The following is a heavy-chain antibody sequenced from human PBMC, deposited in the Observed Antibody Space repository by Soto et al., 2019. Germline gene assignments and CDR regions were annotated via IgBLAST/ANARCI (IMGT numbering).Heavy chain of an antibody. J-gene: IGHJ4*02. V-gene: IGHV3-30*18. D-gene: IGHD1-20*01. CDR2: ISYDGSNK. CDR1: GFTFSSYG. CDR3: AKPSRGGYNWNYFDY. Sequence: PGGSLRLSXVASGFTFSSYGMHWVRQAPGKGLEWVAVISYDGSNKYYADSVKGRFTISRDNSKNTLYLQMNSLRAEDTDVYYCAKPSRGGYNWNYFDYWGQGTLVTVSS.